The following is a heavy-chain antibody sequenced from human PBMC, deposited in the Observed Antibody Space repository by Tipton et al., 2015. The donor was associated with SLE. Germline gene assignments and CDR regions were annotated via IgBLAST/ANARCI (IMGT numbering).Heavy chain of an antibody. J-gene: IGHJ4*02. D-gene: IGHD5-12*01. CDR1: GGSFSGYH. V-gene: IGHV4-34*01. CDR3: ARRTSGYAPDY. Sequence: TLSLTCAVYGGSFSGYHWTWIRQPPGQGLEWIGSIEYSGRTYYTPSLKSQLTISVDTSENQFSLKLNSVTAADTAFYYCARRTSGYAPDYWGQGTLVTVSS. CDR2: IEYSGRT.